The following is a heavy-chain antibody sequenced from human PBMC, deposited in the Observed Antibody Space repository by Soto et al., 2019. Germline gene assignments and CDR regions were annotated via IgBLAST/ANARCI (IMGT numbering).Heavy chain of an antibody. V-gene: IGHV1-69*10. CDR1: GDNFKKNV. CDR3: ATNLPSIVVVPAAMRGAYYYYGMDV. D-gene: IGHD2-2*01. Sequence: SVKVSCKTSGDNFKKNVFTWVRQAPGQGLEWMGGTIPALGKTHYIEKFQGRVTITVDDATRTVYMEVRDLTSEDTAVYYCATNLPSIVVVPAAMRGAYYYYGMDVWGQGTTVTVSS. J-gene: IGHJ6*02. CDR2: TIPALGKT.